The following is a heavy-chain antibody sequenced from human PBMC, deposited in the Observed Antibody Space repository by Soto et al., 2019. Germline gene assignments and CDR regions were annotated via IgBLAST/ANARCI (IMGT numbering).Heavy chain of an antibody. CDR3: ARGRADSAGSSLGRRMDV. Sequence: QVQLQESGPGLVKPSETLSLICFVSGEAVGSGQSYWNWIRQAPGEGLEWIGHTFVTGATKYSASLKSRATMSVDTSKSQIYRNLTSVTAAGSATYFCARGRADSAGSSLGRRMDVWGQGTTVTVAS. CDR2: TFVTGAT. D-gene: IGHD3-10*01. V-gene: IGHV4-61*01. J-gene: IGHJ6*02. CDR1: GEAVGSGQSY.